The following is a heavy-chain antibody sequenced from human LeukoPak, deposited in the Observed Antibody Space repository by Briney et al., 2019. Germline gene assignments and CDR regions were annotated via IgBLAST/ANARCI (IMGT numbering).Heavy chain of an antibody. J-gene: IGHJ6*02. CDR3: ARGWFGELSGYYGMDV. V-gene: IGHV4-38-2*02. Sequence: SETLSLTCTVSGYSISSGYYWGWIRQPPGKGLEWIGSIYHSGSTNYNPPLKSRVTISVDKSKNQFSLKLSSVTAADTAVYYCARGWFGELSGYYGMDVWGQGTTVTVSS. CDR1: GYSISSGYY. CDR2: IYHSGST. D-gene: IGHD3-10*01.